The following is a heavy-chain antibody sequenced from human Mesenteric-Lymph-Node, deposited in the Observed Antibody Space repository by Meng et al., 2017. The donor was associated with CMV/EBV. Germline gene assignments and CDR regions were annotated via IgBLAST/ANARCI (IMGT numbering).Heavy chain of an antibody. D-gene: IGHD6-6*01. CDR2: IYYSGST. Sequence: SETLSLTCTVSGGSISSYYWSWIRQPPGKGLEWIGYIYYSGSTNYNPSLKSRVTISVDTSKNQFSLKLSSVTAADTAVYYCARDRGSWGSSPLFDYWGQGTLVTVSS. CDR1: GGSISSYY. CDR3: ARDRGSWGSSPLFDY. J-gene: IGHJ4*02. V-gene: IGHV4-59*01.